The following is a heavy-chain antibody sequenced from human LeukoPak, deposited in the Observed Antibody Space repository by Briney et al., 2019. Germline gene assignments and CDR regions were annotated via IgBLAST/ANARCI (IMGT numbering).Heavy chain of an antibody. CDR1: GGSFSGYY. CDR2: INHSGST. D-gene: IGHD3-10*01. J-gene: IGHJ6*03. CDR3: ARDRGQRVYGSGSLWTNYYYYYYMDV. Sequence: SETLSLTCAVYGGSFSGYYWSWIRQPPGKGLEWIGEINHSGSTNYNPSLKSRVTISVDTSKNQFSLKLSSVTAADTAVYYCARDRGQRVYGSGSLWTNYYYYYYMDVWAKGPRSPSP. V-gene: IGHV4-34*01.